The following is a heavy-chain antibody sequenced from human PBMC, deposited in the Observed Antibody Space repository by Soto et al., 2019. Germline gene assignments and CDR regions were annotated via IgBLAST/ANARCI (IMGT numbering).Heavy chain of an antibody. Sequence: QLQLQESGPGLVKPSETLSLTCTVSGGSISSSSYYWGWIRQPPGKGLEWIGSIYYSGSTYYNPSLKSRVTISVDTSKNQFSLKLSSVTAADTAVYYCASGYCSGGSCYPTLFVGESFNYYYGMDVWGQGTTVTVSS. CDR2: IYYSGST. J-gene: IGHJ6*02. CDR3: ASGYCSGGSCYPTLFVGESFNYYYGMDV. D-gene: IGHD2-15*01. CDR1: GGSISSSSYY. V-gene: IGHV4-39*01.